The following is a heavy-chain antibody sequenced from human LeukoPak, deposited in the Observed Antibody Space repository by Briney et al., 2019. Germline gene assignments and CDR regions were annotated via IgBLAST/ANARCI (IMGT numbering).Heavy chain of an antibody. Sequence: SETLSLTCTVSGYSISSGYYWGWIRQPPGKGLEWIGSIYHSGSTYYNPSLKSRVTISVATSKNQFSLKLSSVTAADTAVYYCARERTYRPYYMDVWGKGTTVTVSS. CDR2: IYHSGST. V-gene: IGHV4-38-2*02. CDR3: ARERTYRPYYMDV. J-gene: IGHJ6*03. D-gene: IGHD3-16*01. CDR1: GYSISSGYY.